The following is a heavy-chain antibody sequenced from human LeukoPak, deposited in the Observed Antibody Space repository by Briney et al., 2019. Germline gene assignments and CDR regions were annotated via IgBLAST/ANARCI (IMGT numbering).Heavy chain of an antibody. D-gene: IGHD3-9*01. CDR3: ARGRGDAYYDILTRRTIHSYYYYYMDV. V-gene: IGHV4-59*01. J-gene: IGHJ6*03. CDR1: GGSISSYY. Sequence: SETLSLTCTVSGGSISSYYWSWVRQPPGKGLEWIGYIYYSGSTNYNPSPKSRVTISVDTSKNQFSLKLSSVTAADTAVYYCARGRGDAYYDILTRRTIHSYYYYYMDVWGKGTTVTISS. CDR2: IYYSGST.